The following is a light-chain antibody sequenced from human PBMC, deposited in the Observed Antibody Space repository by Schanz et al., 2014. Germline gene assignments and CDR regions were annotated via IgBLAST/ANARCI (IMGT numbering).Light chain of an antibody. J-gene: IGLJ1*01. V-gene: IGLV2-14*02. CDR3: SSYTSISTLNYV. CDR1: SSDVGSYNR. Sequence: QSALTQPASVSGSPGQSLTISCTGTSSDVGSYNRVSWYQQPPGTAPKLMTYDVTNRPSGVSNRFSGSRSGNTASLTISGLQAEDEADYYCSSYTSISTLNYVFGSGTKLTVL. CDR2: DVT.